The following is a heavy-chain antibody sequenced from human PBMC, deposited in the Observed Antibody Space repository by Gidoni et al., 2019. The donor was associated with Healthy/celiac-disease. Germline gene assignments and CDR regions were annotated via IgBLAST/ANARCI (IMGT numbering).Heavy chain of an antibody. Sequence: EVQLVESGRGLVQPGGSLQLSSPASALTFSGSAMHWVRQASGKGREWVGRIRSKANSYATAYAASVKGRFTISRDDSKNTAYLQMNSLKTEDTAVYYCTSGCGESFDYWGQGTLVTVSS. CDR1: ALTFSGSA. CDR2: IRSKANSYAT. CDR3: TSGCGESFDY. J-gene: IGHJ4*02. V-gene: IGHV3-73*02. D-gene: IGHD3-10*01.